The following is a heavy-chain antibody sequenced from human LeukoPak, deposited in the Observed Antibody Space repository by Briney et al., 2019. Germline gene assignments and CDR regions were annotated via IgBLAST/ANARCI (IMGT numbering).Heavy chain of an antibody. V-gene: IGHV1-2*07. CDR2: INPYCGVT. D-gene: IGHD5-24*01. J-gene: IGHJ4*02. CDR3: ARMIATIHSHFDY. Sequence: ASVTVSYTASGYTFTAYYIDWVRQAPGQGVEWMGCINPYCGVTNYVHKFQASVPITTNTSISTAYMDLNTLISDDTAVYYCARMIATIHSHFDYWGQGTLVTV. CDR1: GYTFTAYY.